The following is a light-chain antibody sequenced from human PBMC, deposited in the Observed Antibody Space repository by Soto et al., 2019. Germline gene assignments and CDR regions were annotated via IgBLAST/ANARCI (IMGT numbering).Light chain of an antibody. Sequence: EIVMTQSPATLSVSPGERATLSCRASQSVSSNLAWYQQKPGQAPRLLIYGASSRATGISDRFTGSGSGTDFTLNITTLEPEDFAVYYCQQYGSSPRTFGLGTKVDIK. CDR2: GAS. J-gene: IGKJ1*01. CDR1: QSVSSN. CDR3: QQYGSSPRT. V-gene: IGKV3-20*01.